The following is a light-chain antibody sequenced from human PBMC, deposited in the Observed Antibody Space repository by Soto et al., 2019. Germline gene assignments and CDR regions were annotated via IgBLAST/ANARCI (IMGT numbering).Light chain of an antibody. CDR2: GAS. Sequence: EIVLTQSPGTLSLSPGERATISCRTIQSVSSSYLACYQQKPGQAPRLLIYGASSRATGIPDRFSGSGSGTDFTLTISRLEPEDFAVYYCQQYGSSPATFGQGTKV. V-gene: IGKV3-20*01. CDR1: QSVSSSY. J-gene: IGKJ1*01. CDR3: QQYGSSPAT.